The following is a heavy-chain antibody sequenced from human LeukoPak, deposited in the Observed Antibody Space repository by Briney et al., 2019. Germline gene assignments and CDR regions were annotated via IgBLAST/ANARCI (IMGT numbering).Heavy chain of an antibody. CDR1: GFIFTSYI. D-gene: IGHD2/OR15-2a*01. J-gene: IGHJ4*02. CDR3: ARLSDSKSSDL. Sequence: GGSLRLSCAASGFIFTSYIMKWVRQAPGRGLEWVSTISNSGTNTHYADSVKGRFTISRDNAKNALHLQMNSLRAEDTAVYYCARLSDSKSSDLWGQGTLVTVSS. V-gene: IGHV3-21*01. CDR2: ISNSGTNT.